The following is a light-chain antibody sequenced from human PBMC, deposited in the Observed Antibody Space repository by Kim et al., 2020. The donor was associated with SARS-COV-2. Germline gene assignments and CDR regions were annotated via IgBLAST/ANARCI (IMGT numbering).Light chain of an antibody. CDR3: QAVEV. J-gene: IGLJ2*01. Sequence: SRRPSGIPERFSGSNSGNTATLTISGTQAMDEADYYCQAVEVFGGGTQLTVL. CDR2: S. V-gene: IGLV3-1*01.